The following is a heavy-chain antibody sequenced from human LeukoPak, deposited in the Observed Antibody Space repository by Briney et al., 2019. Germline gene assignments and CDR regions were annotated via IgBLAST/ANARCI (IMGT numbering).Heavy chain of an antibody. CDR1: GFTFSNAW. J-gene: IGHJ5*02. V-gene: IGHV3-15*01. D-gene: IGHD3-16*01. Sequence: GGSLRLSCAASGFTFSNAWMSWVRQAPGKGLEWVGRIKSKTDGGTTDYAAPVKGRFTISRDDSQNTLYLQMNSLKTEDTAVYYCTTSGPESYEVILWGAWGQGTLVTVSS. CDR3: TTSGPESYEVILWGA. CDR2: IKSKTDGGTT.